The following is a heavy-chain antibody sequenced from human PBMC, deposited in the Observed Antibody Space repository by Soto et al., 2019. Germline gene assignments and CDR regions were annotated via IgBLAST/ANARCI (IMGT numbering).Heavy chain of an antibody. V-gene: IGHV4-31*03. CDR2: IYYSGST. CDR1: GGSISSGGYY. CDR3: ARSPEATVTAFDY. J-gene: IGHJ4*02. D-gene: IGHD4-17*01. Sequence: QVQLQESGPGLVKPSQTLSLTCTVSGGSISSGGYYWSWIRQHPGKGLQWIGYIYYSGSTYYNPSLKSGVTISVDTSKNQFSLKLSSVTAADTAVYYCARSPEATVTAFDYWGQGTLVTVSS.